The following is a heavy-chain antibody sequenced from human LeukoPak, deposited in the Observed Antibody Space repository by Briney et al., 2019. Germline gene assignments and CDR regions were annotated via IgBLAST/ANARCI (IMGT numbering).Heavy chain of an antibody. CDR1: GYTFTGYY. CDR2: IIPIFGTA. CDR3: AREYYDSSGYSLMGEYGMDV. D-gene: IGHD3-22*01. V-gene: IGHV1-69*13. Sequence: ASVKVSCKASGYTFTGYYMHWVRQAPGQGLEWMGGIIPIFGTANYAQKFQGRVTITADESTSTAYMELSSLRSEDTAVYYCAREYYDSSGYSLMGEYGMDVWGQGTTVTVSS. J-gene: IGHJ6*02.